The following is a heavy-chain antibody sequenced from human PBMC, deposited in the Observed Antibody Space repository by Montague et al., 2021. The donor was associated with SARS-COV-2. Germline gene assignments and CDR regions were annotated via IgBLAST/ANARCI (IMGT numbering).Heavy chain of an antibody. CDR1: AGSISTNSYC. Sequence: SETLSLTCTVSAGSISTNSYCWAWIRQPPGKGLEWIGSISYSGSTYFNPSLESRLTMSVDTSKNHFSLKLSSVTAADTAVYYCARLWDFYGSGSYKNSWLDPWGQGTRVTVSS. CDR2: ISYSGST. CDR3: ARLWDFYGSGSYKNSWLDP. D-gene: IGHD3-10*01. V-gene: IGHV4-39*02. J-gene: IGHJ5*02.